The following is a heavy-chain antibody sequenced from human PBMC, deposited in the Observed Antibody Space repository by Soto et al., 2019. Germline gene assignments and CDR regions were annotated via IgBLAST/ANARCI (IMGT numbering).Heavy chain of an antibody. D-gene: IGHD3-9*01. Sequence: PGGSLRLSCAASGFTFSNYDMSWVRQAPGKGLEWVSGISGSGSSTYYADSVEGRFTISRDNSKNTLYLQMNSLRAEDTAVYYCAKDRPGRTYYDIMSGYYNGMDVWGQGTTVTVSS. CDR1: GFTFSNYD. V-gene: IGHV3-23*01. J-gene: IGHJ6*02. CDR3: AKDRPGRTYYDIMSGYYNGMDV. CDR2: ISGSGSST.